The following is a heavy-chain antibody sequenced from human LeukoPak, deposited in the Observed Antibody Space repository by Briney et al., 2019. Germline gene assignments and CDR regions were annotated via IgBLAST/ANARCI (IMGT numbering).Heavy chain of an antibody. CDR3: AKDRPGLRFLEWSDFDY. Sequence: GGSLRLSCAASGFTFSSYGMHWVRQAPGKGLEWVAFIRYDGSNKYYADSVKGRFTISRDNSKNTLYLQMNSLRAEDTAVYYRAKDRPGLRFLEWSDFDYWGQGTLVTVSS. D-gene: IGHD3-3*01. CDR2: IRYDGSNK. CDR1: GFTFSSYG. J-gene: IGHJ4*02. V-gene: IGHV3-30*02.